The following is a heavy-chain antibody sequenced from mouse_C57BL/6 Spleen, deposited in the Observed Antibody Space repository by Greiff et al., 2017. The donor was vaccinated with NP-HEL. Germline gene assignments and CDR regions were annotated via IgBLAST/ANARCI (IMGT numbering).Heavy chain of an antibody. V-gene: IGHV1-19*01. D-gene: IGHD1-1*01. CDR1: GYTFTDYY. CDR2: LNPYNGGT. CDR3: ARYGSSSWFAY. J-gene: IGHJ3*01. Sequence: EVQLQQSGPVLVKPGASVKMSCKASGYTFTDYYMNWVKQSHGKSLEWIGVLNPYNGGTSYNQKFKGKATLTVDKSSSTAYMELNSLTSEDSAVYYCARYGSSSWFAYWGQGTLVTVSA.